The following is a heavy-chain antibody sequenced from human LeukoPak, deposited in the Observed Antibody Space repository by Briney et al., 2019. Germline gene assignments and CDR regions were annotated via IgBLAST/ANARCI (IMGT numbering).Heavy chain of an antibody. V-gene: IGHV3-9*01. Sequence: SPRLSCAVSGFNFDDYAMHWVRQAPGRGLEWVSGINWKTGNGIYADSVKGRFTISRDNAKNSLYLQMSSLRAEDTALYYCTRRAARWQFDLWGRGTLLTVSS. CDR3: TRRAARWQFDL. D-gene: IGHD5-24*01. J-gene: IGHJ2*01. CDR2: INWKTGNG. CDR1: GFNFDDYA.